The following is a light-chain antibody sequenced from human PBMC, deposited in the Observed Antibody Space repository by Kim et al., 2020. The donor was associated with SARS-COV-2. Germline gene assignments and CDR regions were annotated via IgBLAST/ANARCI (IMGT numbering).Light chain of an antibody. CDR3: QSYDSSNQV. CDR2: EDN. Sequence: GNAVTTACTRISGSTASNYVQWYQQRPGRAPTTVIYEDNQRPSGVPDRFSGSIDSASNSASLTISGLKTEDEADYYCQSYDSSNQVFGGGTQLTVL. V-gene: IGLV6-57*03. J-gene: IGLJ3*02. CDR1: SGSTASNY.